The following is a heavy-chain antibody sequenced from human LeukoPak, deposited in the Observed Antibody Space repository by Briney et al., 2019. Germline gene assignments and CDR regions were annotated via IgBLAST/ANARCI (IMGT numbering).Heavy chain of an antibody. Sequence: SETLSLTCTVSGDSISSFSWSWIRQSPGKRLEWIGYLYYSGTANYNPSLRSRVTISSDTFKNQFSLKLSSLTAADTAMYYCARGPSSGQYVSPLDYWGQGTLVTVSS. V-gene: IGHV4-59*01. D-gene: IGHD6-25*01. CDR2: LYYSGTA. J-gene: IGHJ4*02. CDR1: GDSISSFS. CDR3: ARGPSSGQYVSPLDY.